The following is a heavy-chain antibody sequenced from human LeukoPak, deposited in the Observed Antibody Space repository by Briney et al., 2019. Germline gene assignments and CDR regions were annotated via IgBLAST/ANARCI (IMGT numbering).Heavy chain of an antibody. CDR2: IYYSGST. D-gene: IGHD6-13*01. Sequence: PSETLSLTCTVSGGSISSYYWNWIRQPPGKGLEWIGYIYYSGSTNYKPSLKSRVTISVDTSKNQFSLKMSSVTAADTAVYYCARLYSSSWLLYYYYMDVWGKGTTVTISS. V-gene: IGHV4-59*01. CDR3: ARLYSSSWLLYYYYMDV. CDR1: GGSISSYY. J-gene: IGHJ6*03.